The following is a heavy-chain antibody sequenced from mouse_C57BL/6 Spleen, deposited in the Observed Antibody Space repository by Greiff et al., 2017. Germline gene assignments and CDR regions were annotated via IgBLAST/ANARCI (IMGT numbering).Heavy chain of an antibody. CDR1: GYTFTDYE. CDR3: TRPLIYYGKRGVFDY. D-gene: IGHD2-1*01. CDR2: IDPETGGT. V-gene: IGHV1-15*01. Sequence: VQLQQSGAELVRPGASVTLSCKASGYTFTDYEMHWVKQTPVHGLEWIGAIDPETGGTAYNQKFKGKAILTADKSSSTAYMELRSLTSEDSAVYYCTRPLIYYGKRGVFDYWGQGTTLTVSS. J-gene: IGHJ2*01.